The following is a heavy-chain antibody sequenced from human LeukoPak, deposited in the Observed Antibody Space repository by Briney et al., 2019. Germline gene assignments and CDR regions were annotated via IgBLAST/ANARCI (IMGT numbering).Heavy chain of an antibody. Sequence: GGSLRLSRAASGFTVSSNYMSWVRQAPGKGLEWVSVIYSGGSTYYADSVKGRFTISRDNSKNTLYLQMNSLRAEDTAVYYCARAYLHYCSGGSCYPSNWFDPWGQGTLVTVSS. V-gene: IGHV3-66*01. CDR2: IYSGGST. CDR1: GFTVSSNY. D-gene: IGHD2-15*01. J-gene: IGHJ5*02. CDR3: ARAYLHYCSGGSCYPSNWFDP.